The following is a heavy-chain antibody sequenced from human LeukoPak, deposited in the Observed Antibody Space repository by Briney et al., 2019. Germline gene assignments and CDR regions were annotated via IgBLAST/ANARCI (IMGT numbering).Heavy chain of an antibody. V-gene: IGHV4-59*11. CDR1: GASFSRHY. CDR2: IHDSGNT. CDR3: ARHDYNNPRIDY. D-gene: IGHD4-11*01. Sequence: SETLSLTCTVSGASFSRHYWNWIRQPPGKGLEWIGSIHDSGNTNYNPSLKSRVTISVDTSKNQFSLKLSSVTAADTAVYYCARHDYNNPRIDYWGQGTLVTVSS. J-gene: IGHJ4*02.